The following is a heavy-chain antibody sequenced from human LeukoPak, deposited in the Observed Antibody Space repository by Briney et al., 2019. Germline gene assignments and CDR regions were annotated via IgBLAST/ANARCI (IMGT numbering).Heavy chain of an antibody. CDR3: ASHYDSSGYWNGPFDY. Sequence: SETLSLTCTVSGGSISSYYWSWIRQPPGKGLEWIGYIYYSGSTNYNPSLKSRVTISVDTSKNQFSLKLSSVTAADTAVYYCASHYDSSGYWNGPFDYWGQGTLVTASS. CDR2: IYYSGST. CDR1: GGSISSYY. D-gene: IGHD3-22*01. J-gene: IGHJ4*02. V-gene: IGHV4-59*08.